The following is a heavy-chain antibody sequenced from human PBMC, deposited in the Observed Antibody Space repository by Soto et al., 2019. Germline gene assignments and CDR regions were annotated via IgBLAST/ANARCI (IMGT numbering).Heavy chain of an antibody. D-gene: IGHD6-13*01. J-gene: IGHJ4*02. Sequence: GGSLRLSCAASGFTFGSYAMSWVRQAPGKELEWVSSISDNGGGTYYADSVKGRFTISRDNSKKTLFLQMSSLTAEDTAVYYCAKDLGIIAAALDYWGQGTLVTVSS. V-gene: IGHV3-23*01. CDR1: GFTFGSYA. CDR3: AKDLGIIAAALDY. CDR2: ISDNGGGT.